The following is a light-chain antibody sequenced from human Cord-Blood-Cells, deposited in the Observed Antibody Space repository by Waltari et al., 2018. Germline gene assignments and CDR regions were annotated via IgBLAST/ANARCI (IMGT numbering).Light chain of an antibody. CDR2: DAS. CDR1: QGISSA. Sequence: AIQLTQSPSSLPASVGHRVTITCRASQGISSALAWYQQKPGKAPKLLIYDASSLESGVPSRFSGSGSGTDFTLTISSLQPEDFATYYCQQFNSYPQTFGQGTKVEIK. V-gene: IGKV1-13*02. CDR3: QQFNSYPQT. J-gene: IGKJ1*01.